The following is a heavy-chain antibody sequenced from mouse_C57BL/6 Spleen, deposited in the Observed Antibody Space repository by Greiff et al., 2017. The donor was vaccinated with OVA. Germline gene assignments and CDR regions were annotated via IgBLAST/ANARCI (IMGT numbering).Heavy chain of an antibody. CDR3: TRDGWFAY. V-gene: IGHV1-15*01. CDR1: GYTFTDYE. CDR2: IDPETGGT. J-gene: IGHJ3*01. D-gene: IGHD1-1*01. Sequence: VQGVESGAELVRPGASVTLSCKASGYTFTDYEMHWVKQTPVHGLEWIGAIDPETGGTAYNQKFKGKAILTADKSSSTAYMELRSLTSEDSAVYYCTRDGWFAYWGQGTLVTVSA.